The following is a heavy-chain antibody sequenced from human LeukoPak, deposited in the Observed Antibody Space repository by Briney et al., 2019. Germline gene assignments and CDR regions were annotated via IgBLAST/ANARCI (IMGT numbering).Heavy chain of an antibody. D-gene: IGHD3-9*01. CDR2: IYSGGST. J-gene: IGHJ5*02. CDR1: GFTVSSNY. Sequence: GGSLRLSCAASGFTVSSNYMSWVRQAPGKGLEWVSVIYSGGSTYYADSVKGRFTISRDNSKNTLYLQMNSLRAEDTAVYYCAKATVLRYFDWLSLPNWFDPWGQGTLVTVSS. V-gene: IGHV3-66*01. CDR3: AKATVLRYFDWLSLPNWFDP.